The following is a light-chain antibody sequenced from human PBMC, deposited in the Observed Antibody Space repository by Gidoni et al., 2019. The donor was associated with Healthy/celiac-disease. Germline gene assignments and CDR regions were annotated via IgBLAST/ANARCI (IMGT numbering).Light chain of an antibody. V-gene: IGLV3-19*01. CDR1: SLRSYY. CDR2: GKN. J-gene: IGLJ2*01. Sequence: SSELTQDPAVSVALGQTVRITCQGDSLRSYYASWYQQKPGQAPVLVIYGKNNRPSGIPDRFSGSSSGNTASLTITGAQAEDEADYYCNSRDSSGNHLVFGGGTKLXVX. CDR3: NSRDSSGNHLV.